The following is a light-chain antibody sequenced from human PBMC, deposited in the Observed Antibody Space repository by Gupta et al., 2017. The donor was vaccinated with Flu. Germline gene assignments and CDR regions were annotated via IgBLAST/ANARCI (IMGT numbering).Light chain of an antibody. J-gene: IGKJ1*01. CDR1: QTINNW. V-gene: IGKV1-5*03. Sequence: DIQMTQSPSTLSASVGDRVTVTCRASQTINNWLAWYQQKPGKAPNLLIYKASTLESGVPPRFSGSGSGTEFTLTISSLQPDDFATYFCLRYDRCPWTFGQGTKVETK. CDR2: KAS. CDR3: LRYDRCPWT.